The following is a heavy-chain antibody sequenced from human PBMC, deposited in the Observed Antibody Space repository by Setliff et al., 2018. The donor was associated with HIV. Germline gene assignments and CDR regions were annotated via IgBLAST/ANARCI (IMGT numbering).Heavy chain of an antibody. D-gene: IGHD4-17*01. CDR1: GGSISGYY. Sequence: SETLSLTCTVSGGSISGYYWGWIRQPPGKGLEWIGYIYTSGSTNYNPSLKSRVTMSVDTSKNQFSLKLSSVTAADTAVYYCAIREGAGKFDYWGQGTLVTVSS. V-gene: IGHV4-4*09. CDR3: AIREGAGKFDY. J-gene: IGHJ4*02. CDR2: IYTSGST.